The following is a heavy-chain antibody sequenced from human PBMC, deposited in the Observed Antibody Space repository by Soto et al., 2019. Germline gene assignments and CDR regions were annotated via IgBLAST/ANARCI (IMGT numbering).Heavy chain of an antibody. CDR3: ARDQLYYNDISGRPLNAFDV. Sequence: SGGSLRLSCAASGFTFRTYGMNLVRQAPGKGLEWVSYIGIGSSTKYYADSVKGRFTISRDNAKNSLYLQMNSLRAEDTAVYYCARDQLYYNDISGRPLNAFDVWGQGTMVTVSS. CDR1: GFTFRTYG. V-gene: IGHV3-48*01. J-gene: IGHJ3*01. CDR2: IGIGSSTK. D-gene: IGHD3-22*01.